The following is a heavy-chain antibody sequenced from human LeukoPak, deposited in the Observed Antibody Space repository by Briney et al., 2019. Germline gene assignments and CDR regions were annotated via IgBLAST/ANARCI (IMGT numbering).Heavy chain of an antibody. D-gene: IGHD3-9*01. J-gene: IGHJ3*02. CDR3: ARSDYDKDAFDI. CDR2: IYYSGST. V-gene: IGHV4-59*08. Sequence: SETLSLTCTVSGGSISSYYWSWIRQPPGKGLEWIGYIYYSGSTNYNPSLKSRVTISVDTSKNQFSLKLSSVTAADTAVYYCARSDYDKDAFDIWGQGTMVTVSS. CDR1: GGSISSYY.